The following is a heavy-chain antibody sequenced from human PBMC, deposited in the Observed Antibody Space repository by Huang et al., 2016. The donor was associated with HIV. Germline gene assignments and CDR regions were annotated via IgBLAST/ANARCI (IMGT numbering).Heavy chain of an antibody. Sequence: QVQLVESGGGVVQPGRSLRTSCAASGFTFSSYGMHWVRQDPGTGMEWVEVISYDAKTKYYADSLKGRFSISRDNSKTTVYLQLNSLGVEDTAVYYCAKGGSAAAVLDFWGQGTLVTVSS. CDR3: AKGGSAAAVLDF. CDR2: ISYDAKTK. CDR1: GFTFSSYG. V-gene: IGHV3-30*18. D-gene: IGHD6-13*01. J-gene: IGHJ4*02.